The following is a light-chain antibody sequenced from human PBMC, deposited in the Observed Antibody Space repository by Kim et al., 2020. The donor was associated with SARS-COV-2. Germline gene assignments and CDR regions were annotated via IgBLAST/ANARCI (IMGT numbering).Light chain of an antibody. CDR3: QAWDSSTTWV. V-gene: IGLV3-1*01. Sequence: SYELTQPPSVSVSPGQTATITCSGDKLGDKYVSWYQQKPGQSPVLVISKDNRWPSGIPERFSGSNSGNTATLTISGTQAMDEADYYCQAWDSSTTWVFGG. CDR2: KDN. J-gene: IGLJ3*02. CDR1: KLGDKY.